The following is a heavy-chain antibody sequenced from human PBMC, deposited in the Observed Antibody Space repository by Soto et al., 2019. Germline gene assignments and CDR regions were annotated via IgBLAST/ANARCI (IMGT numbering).Heavy chain of an antibody. D-gene: IGHD4-17*01. Sequence: QVQLVQSGAEVKKPVSSVKVYCKASGGTFRSYAISWVRQAPGQGLEWMGGIIPIVGTANYAQKFQGRVTITADESTSTAYMELSSLRSEDTAVYYCAKYGDLGGFAFDIWGQGTMVTVSS. CDR2: IIPIVGTA. J-gene: IGHJ3*02. CDR3: AKYGDLGGFAFDI. CDR1: GGTFRSYA. V-gene: IGHV1-69*12.